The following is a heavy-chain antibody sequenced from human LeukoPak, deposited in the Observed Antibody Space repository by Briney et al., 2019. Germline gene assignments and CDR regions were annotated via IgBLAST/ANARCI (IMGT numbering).Heavy chain of an antibody. J-gene: IGHJ4*02. CDR3: VREDTPATANY. Sequence: GGSLRLSCEASGFNFANHAMSWVRQTPGKGLEWVSAISGGGDITHYADSVTGRFTISRDNSKDTLFLQMHSLRPGDTAVYYCVREDTPATANYWGQGTLVTISS. D-gene: IGHD2-21*02. CDR1: GFNFANHA. V-gene: IGHV3-23*01. CDR2: ISGGGDIT.